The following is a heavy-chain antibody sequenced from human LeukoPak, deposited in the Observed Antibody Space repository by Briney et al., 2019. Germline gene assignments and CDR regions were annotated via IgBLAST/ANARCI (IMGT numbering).Heavy chain of an antibody. CDR2: IIPILGIA. D-gene: IGHD3-16*01. V-gene: IGHV1-69*04. J-gene: IGHJ5*02. CDR3: ARDLAVLAGGSWFDP. CDR1: GGTFSSYA. Sequence: GASVNVSCKASGGTFSSYAISWVRQAPGQGLEWMGRIIPILGIANYAQKFQGRVTITADKSTSTAYMELSSLRSEDTAVYYCARDLAVLAGGSWFDPWGQGTLVTVSS.